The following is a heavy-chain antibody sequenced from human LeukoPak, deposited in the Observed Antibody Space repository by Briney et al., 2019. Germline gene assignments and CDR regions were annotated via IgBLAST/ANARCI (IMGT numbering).Heavy chain of an antibody. CDR2: IRYDGSNK. CDR1: GFTFSSYG. J-gene: IGHJ6*03. CDR3: AKVIVVVPAAIFDYYYYMDV. D-gene: IGHD2-2*01. Sequence: PLGSLRLSCAASGFTFSSYGMHWVRQAPGKGLEWVAFIRYDGSNKYYADSVKGRFTISRDNSKNTLYLQMNSLRAEDTAVYYCAKVIVVVPAAIFDYYYYMDVWGKGTTVTVSS. V-gene: IGHV3-30*02.